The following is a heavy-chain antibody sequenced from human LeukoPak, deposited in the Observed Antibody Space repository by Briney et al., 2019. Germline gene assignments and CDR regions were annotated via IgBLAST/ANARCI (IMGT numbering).Heavy chain of an antibody. Sequence: ASVKVSCKASGYTFTGYYMHWVRQAPGQGLEWMGWINPNSGGTNYAQKFQGRVTMTRDTSISTAYMELSWLRSDDTAVYYCARDLVDTAMVSFDYWGQGTLVTVSS. CDR1: GYTFTGYY. CDR2: INPNSGGT. V-gene: IGHV1-2*02. D-gene: IGHD5-18*01. CDR3: ARDLVDTAMVSFDY. J-gene: IGHJ4*02.